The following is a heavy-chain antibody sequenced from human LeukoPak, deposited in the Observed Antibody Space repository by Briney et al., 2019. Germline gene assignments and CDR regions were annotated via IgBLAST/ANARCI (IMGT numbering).Heavy chain of an antibody. CDR2: INPNSGGT. Sequence: ASVKVSCKASGYTFTGYYMHWVRQAPGQGLEWMGWINPNSGGTNYAQKFQGWVTMTRDTSISTAYMELSRLRSDDTAVYYCARDPKREYSYGYTDYWGQGTLVTVSS. D-gene: IGHD5-18*01. J-gene: IGHJ4*02. CDR1: GYTFTGYY. CDR3: ARDPKREYSYGYTDY. V-gene: IGHV1-2*04.